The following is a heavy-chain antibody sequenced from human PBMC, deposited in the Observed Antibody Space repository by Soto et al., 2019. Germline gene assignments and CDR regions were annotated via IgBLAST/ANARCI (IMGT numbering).Heavy chain of an antibody. CDR2: IRSKAYGGTT. CDR1: GFTFGDYA. CDR3: TRRQYSGSYEGVDYYGMDV. D-gene: IGHD1-26*01. J-gene: IGHJ6*02. Sequence: GGSLRLSCTASGFTFGDYAMSWFRQAPGKGLEWVGFIRSKAYGGTTEYAASGKGRFTISRDDSKSIAYLQMNSLKTEDTAVYYCTRRQYSGSYEGVDYYGMDVWGQGTTVTVSS. V-gene: IGHV3-49*03.